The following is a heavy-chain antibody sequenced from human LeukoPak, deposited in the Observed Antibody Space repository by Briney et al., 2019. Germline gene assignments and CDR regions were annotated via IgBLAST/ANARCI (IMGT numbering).Heavy chain of an antibody. D-gene: IGHD5-12*01. V-gene: IGHV1-69*13. CDR1: GGTFSSYA. CDR3: ARDSSLVAAFDY. J-gene: IGHJ4*02. CDR2: IIPIFGTA. Sequence: SVKVSCKASGGTFSSYAISWVRQAPGQGLEWMGGIIPIFGTANYAQKFQGRVTIIADESTSTAYMELSSLRSEDTAVYYCARDSSLVAAFDYWGQGTLVTVSS.